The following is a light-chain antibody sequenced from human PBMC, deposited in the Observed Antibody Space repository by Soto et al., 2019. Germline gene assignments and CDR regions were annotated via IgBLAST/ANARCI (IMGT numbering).Light chain of an antibody. J-gene: IGLJ2*01. CDR1: SSDVGAYDF. V-gene: IGLV2-14*01. Sequence: QSVLTQPASASGSPGQSITISCTGTSSDVGAYDFVSWYQHYPGKAPKLVTFDVTHRPPGISDRFSGSKSANTASLTISGLQAEDEAFYYCSSYTTRSTLVFGGGTKLTVL. CDR2: DVT. CDR3: SSYTTRSTLV.